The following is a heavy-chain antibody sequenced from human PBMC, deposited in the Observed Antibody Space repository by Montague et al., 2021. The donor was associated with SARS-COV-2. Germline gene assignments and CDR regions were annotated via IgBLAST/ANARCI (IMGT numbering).Heavy chain of an antibody. CDR2: SSGSDGGT. V-gene: IGHV3-23*01. Sequence: RRLSCAASGFPFSNSAMNWVRQAPGKGLEWVSGSSGSDGGTHYADSVKGRFTISRDNSKNVLYLQMNSLRAEDTALYYCAKDSYYYGLGYGMDVWGQGTTVTVSS. CDR1: GFPFSNSA. J-gene: IGHJ6*02. CDR3: AKDSYYYGLGYGMDV. D-gene: IGHD3-10*01.